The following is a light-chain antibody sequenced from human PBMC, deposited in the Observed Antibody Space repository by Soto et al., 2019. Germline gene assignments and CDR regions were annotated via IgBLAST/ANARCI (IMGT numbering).Light chain of an antibody. CDR1: QNISKW. CDR2: DTS. CDR3: QQRSNWPSDPWT. J-gene: IGKJ1*01. Sequence: DFQMPPSPSTLSASVGARATITCRASQNISKWLAWYQLKPGRAPNLLIYDTSILKSGVPSRLTGSGSGTDFTLPISSLEPDDFAVYYCQQRSNWPSDPWTFGQGTKVDIK. V-gene: IGKV1-5*01.